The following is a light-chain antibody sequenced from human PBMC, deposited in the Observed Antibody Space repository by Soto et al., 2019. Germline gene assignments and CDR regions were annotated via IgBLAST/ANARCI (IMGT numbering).Light chain of an antibody. V-gene: IGKV3-20*01. CDR2: GAS. J-gene: IGKJ3*01. CDR3: YQYGASPLFT. Sequence: EIVLTQSPGTVSLSPGERATLSCRASQSVSTNSLVWYQQKPGQAPRLLIYGASNRATGIPDRFSGSGSGTDFTLTISRLEREDFAVYYCKHYQYGASPLFTFGPGTKVDI. CDR1: QSVSTNS.